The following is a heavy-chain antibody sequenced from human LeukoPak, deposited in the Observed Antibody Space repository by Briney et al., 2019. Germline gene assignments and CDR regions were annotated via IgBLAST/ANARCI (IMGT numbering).Heavy chain of an antibody. D-gene: IGHD6-13*01. V-gene: IGHV4-39*01. CDR2: IYYSGST. J-gene: IGHJ5*02. CDR1: GDSISTGNHY. CDR3: ARHSTSWYVGWFDP. Sequence: SETLSLTCAVSGDSISTGNHYWGWIRQPPGKGLQWIGGIYYSGSTYNNWSLRSRVTMSVDTSKNQFSLKLSSVTVADTAVYYCARHSTSWYVGWFDPWGPGTLVTVSS.